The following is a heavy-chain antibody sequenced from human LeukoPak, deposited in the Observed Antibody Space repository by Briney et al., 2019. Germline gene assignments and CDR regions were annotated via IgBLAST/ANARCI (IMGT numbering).Heavy chain of an antibody. CDR1: GFTFDDYG. V-gene: IGHV3-20*04. CDR2: INWNGGST. J-gene: IGHJ3*02. D-gene: IGHD4-17*01. Sequence: GGSLRLSCAASGFTFDDYGMNWVRQAPGKGLEWVSGINWNGGSTGYADSVKGRFTISRDNAKNSLYLQMNSLRAEDTAVYYCARVYYGDSVTLDAFDIWGQGTMVTVSS. CDR3: ARVYYGDSVTLDAFDI.